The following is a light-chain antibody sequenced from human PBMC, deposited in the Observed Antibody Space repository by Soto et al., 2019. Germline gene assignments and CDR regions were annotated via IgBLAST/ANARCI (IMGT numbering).Light chain of an antibody. Sequence: DIQMTQSPSTLSASVGDRVTITCRASESISTWLAWYQQKPGKAPKLLIYDASSLESGVPSRFSGSGSGTEFTLTISSLQPDDFASYYCQQYKSYPYTFGQGTKVEIK. CDR2: DAS. CDR1: ESISTW. CDR3: QQYKSYPYT. J-gene: IGKJ2*01. V-gene: IGKV1-5*01.